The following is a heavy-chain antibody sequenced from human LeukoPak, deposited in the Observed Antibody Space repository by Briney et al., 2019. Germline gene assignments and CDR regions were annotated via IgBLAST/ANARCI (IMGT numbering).Heavy chain of an antibody. CDR3: ARFGVAYDTAV. D-gene: IGHD3-16*01. Sequence: PAETLSLTCTVSGGSISGHYWPWIRQPPGKGLEWIGQIHYSGRPDYNPSLKRRVTISVDTSKNQLSLKVTSVTGADTAVYYCARFGVAYDTAVCGQATTVTVSS. V-gene: IGHV4-59*11. J-gene: IGHJ6*02. CDR2: IHYSGRP. CDR1: GGSISGHY.